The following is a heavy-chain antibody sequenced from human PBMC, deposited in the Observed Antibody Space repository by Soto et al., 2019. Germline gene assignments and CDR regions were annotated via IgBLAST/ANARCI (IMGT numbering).Heavy chain of an antibody. D-gene: IGHD5-18*01. J-gene: IGHJ6*02. CDR1: GFTFSNYW. V-gene: IGHV3-7*01. CDR2: IKKDGSDK. CDR3: ARDLGTALVGFDYGMDV. Sequence: GGSLRLSCAASGFTFSNYWMSWVRQAPGKGLEWVANIKKDGSDKNYVDSVEGRFSIFRDSAKNSLYLQMYGLRAEDTAVYYCARDLGTALVGFDYGMDVRGQGTTVTVSS.